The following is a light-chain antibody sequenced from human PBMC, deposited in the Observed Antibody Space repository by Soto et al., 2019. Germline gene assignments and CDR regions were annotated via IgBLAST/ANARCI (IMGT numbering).Light chain of an antibody. CDR1: SSDIGGYNY. CDR3: NSFTRSGSRGG. CDR2: DVT. V-gene: IGLV2-14*03. J-gene: IGLJ2*01. Sequence: QSALTQPASVSGSPGQSITISCTGTSSDIGGYNYVSWYQHHPGKDPKLIIYDVTIRPSGVSTRFSGSKSGNTASLTISGLQAEDEADYYCNSFTRSGSRGGFGGGTKLTVL.